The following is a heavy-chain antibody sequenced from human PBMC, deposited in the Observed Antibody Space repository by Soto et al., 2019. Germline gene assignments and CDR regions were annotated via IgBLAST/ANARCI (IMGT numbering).Heavy chain of an antibody. Sequence: PGGSLRLSCAASGFTFSTYWMHWVRQVPGKGLVWVSRINSDGSSTSYADSVKGRFTISRDNAKNTLFLQMNSLRAEDTAVYFCARDPWGYSSSWPNPDYGMDVRGERTTVTVPS. CDR1: GFTFSTYW. V-gene: IGHV3-74*01. J-gene: IGHJ6*04. D-gene: IGHD6-13*01. CDR3: ARDPWGYSSSWPNPDYGMDV. CDR2: INSDGSST.